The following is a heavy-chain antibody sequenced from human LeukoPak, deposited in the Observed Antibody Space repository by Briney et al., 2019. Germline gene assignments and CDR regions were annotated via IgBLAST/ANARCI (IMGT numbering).Heavy chain of an antibody. D-gene: IGHD3-10*01. Sequence: SETLSLTCTVPGGSISSAGYYWDWLRQPPGKGLEWIGTIFYSGSTYYSPSLKSRVTISIDTSRNQFPLIMSSVTAADTAVYYCARLSRGGYYFDYWGQGTLVTVSS. CDR1: GGSISSAGYY. J-gene: IGHJ4*02. CDR2: IFYSGST. CDR3: ARLSRGGYYFDY. V-gene: IGHV4-39*01.